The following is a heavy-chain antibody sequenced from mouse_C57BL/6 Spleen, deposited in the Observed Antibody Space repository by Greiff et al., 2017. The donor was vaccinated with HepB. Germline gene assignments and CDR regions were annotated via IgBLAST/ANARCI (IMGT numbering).Heavy chain of an antibody. V-gene: IGHV10-3*01. Sequence: EVKLVESGGGLVQPKGSLKLSCAASGFTFNTYAMHWVRQAPGKGLEWVARIRSKSSNNATYYADSVKDRFTISRDDSQSILYLQMNNLKTEDTAIYYCVRDGVRVWYFDVWGTGTTVTVSS. D-gene: IGHD5-1*01. J-gene: IGHJ1*03. CDR3: VRDGVRVWYFDV. CDR2: IRSKSSNNAT. CDR1: GFTFNTYA.